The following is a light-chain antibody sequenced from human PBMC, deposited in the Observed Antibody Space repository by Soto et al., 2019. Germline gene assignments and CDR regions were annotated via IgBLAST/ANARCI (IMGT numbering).Light chain of an antibody. Sequence: SYELTQPPSVSVAPGQTARITCGGNNIGSKSVHWYQQKPGQAPVLVVYAESDRPSGIPERFSGSNSGNTATLTISRVEAGDEADYYCQVWDSSSDQPVFGAATKVTVL. CDR3: QVWDSSSDQPV. CDR2: AES. J-gene: IGLJ1*01. CDR1: NIGSKS. V-gene: IGLV3-21*02.